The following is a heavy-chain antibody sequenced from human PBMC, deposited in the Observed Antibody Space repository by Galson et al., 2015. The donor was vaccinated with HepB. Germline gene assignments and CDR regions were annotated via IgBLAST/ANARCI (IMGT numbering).Heavy chain of an antibody. J-gene: IGHJ5*02. V-gene: IGHV4-39*01. CDR1: GGSINSDDYY. D-gene: IGHD3-3*01. CDR3: ARGRFVEWLLWLDWFDP. Sequence: SETLSLTCTVSGGSINSDDYYWGWIRQSPGKGLEWIGSMSYSGSAYYNPSLKSRGILSVDTSKNQFFLNLNSVSAADTAVYYCARGRFVEWLLWLDWFDPWGQGTLVIVSA. CDR2: MSYSGSA.